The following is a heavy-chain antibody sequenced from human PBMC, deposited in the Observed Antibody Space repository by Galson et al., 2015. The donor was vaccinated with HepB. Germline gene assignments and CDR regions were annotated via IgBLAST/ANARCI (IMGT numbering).Heavy chain of an antibody. Sequence: LSLTCNVSGDSITNYYWSWIRQPAGKGLEWIGRIHSGGVTNYNPSLKSRVAMSVDASRNQISLKLSSVTAADTAIYFCARRNSSAWYFDLWGQGTRVTVSS. CDR1: GDSITNYY. V-gene: IGHV4-4*07. J-gene: IGHJ4*02. CDR3: ARRNSSAWYFDL. CDR2: IHSGGVT. D-gene: IGHD3-22*01.